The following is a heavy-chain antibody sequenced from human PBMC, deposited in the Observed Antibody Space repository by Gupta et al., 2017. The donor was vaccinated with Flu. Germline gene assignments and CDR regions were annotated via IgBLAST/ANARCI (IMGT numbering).Heavy chain of an antibody. CDR3: ATRIAVAGKADYYFDY. CDR1: GFTFSRYA. J-gene: IGHJ4*02. V-gene: IGHV3-23*01. CDR2: ISGSGGST. Sequence: EVQLLESGGGLVQPGGSLRLSCAASGFTFSRYAMSWVRQAPGKGLEWVSAISGSGGSTYYADSVKGRFTISRDNSKNTLYLQMNSLRAEDTAVYYCATRIAVAGKADYYFDYWGQGTLVTVSS. D-gene: IGHD6-19*01.